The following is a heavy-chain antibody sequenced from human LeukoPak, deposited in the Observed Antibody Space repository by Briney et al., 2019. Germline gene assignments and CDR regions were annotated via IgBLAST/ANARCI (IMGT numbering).Heavy chain of an antibody. CDR3: ARDRRVRYSYVKYYYYGMDV. V-gene: IGHV4-31*03. Sequence: SETLSLTCTVSGGSISSGGYYWSWIRQHPGQGLEWIGYIYYSGSTYYNPSLKSRVTISVDTSKNQFSLKLSSVTAADTAVYYCARDRRVRYSYVKYYYYGMDVWGQGTAVTVSS. D-gene: IGHD5-18*01. CDR1: GGSISSGGYY. CDR2: IYYSGST. J-gene: IGHJ6*02.